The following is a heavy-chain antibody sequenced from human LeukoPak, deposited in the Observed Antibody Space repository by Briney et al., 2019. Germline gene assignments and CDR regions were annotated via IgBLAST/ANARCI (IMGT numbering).Heavy chain of an antibody. CDR2: ISYDGSNK. CDR1: GFTFSSYG. D-gene: IGHD2-2*01. CDR3: ARDDCSSTSC. V-gene: IGHV3-30*03. Sequence: GGSLRLSCAASGFTFSSYGMHWVRQAPGKGLEWVAVISYDGSNKYYADSVKGRFTISRDNSKNTLYLQMNSLRAEDTAVYYCARDDCSSTSCWGQGTLVTVSS. J-gene: IGHJ4*02.